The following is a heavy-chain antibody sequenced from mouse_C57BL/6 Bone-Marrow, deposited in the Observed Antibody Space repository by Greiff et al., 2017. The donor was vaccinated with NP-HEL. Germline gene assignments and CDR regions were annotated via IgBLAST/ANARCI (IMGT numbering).Heavy chain of an antibody. J-gene: IGHJ4*01. Sequence: QVQLKQSGPGLVQPSQSLSITCTVSGFSLTSYGVHWVRQSPGKGLEWLGVIWSGGSTDYNAAFISRLSISKDNSKSQVFFKMNSLQADDTAIYYCARKGITTVPPRDAMDYWGQGTSVTVSS. CDR2: IWSGGST. D-gene: IGHD1-1*01. V-gene: IGHV2-2*01. CDR1: GFSLTSYG. CDR3: ARKGITTVPPRDAMDY.